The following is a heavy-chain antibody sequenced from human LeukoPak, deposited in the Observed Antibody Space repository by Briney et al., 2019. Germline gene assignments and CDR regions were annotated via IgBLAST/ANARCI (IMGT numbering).Heavy chain of an antibody. Sequence: PGGSLRLSCAASGFTFSSYGMHWVRQAPGKGLEWVAVIWYDGSNKYYADSVKGRFTISRDNSKNTLYLQMNSLRAEDTAVYYCARGPGGSWPFDYWGQGTLVTVSS. D-gene: IGHD2-15*01. V-gene: IGHV3-33*01. J-gene: IGHJ4*02. CDR1: GFTFSSYG. CDR3: ARGPGGSWPFDY. CDR2: IWYDGSNK.